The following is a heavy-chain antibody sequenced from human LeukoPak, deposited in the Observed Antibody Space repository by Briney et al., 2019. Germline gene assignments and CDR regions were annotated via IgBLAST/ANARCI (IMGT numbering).Heavy chain of an antibody. D-gene: IGHD3-22*01. V-gene: IGHV3-23*01. CDR1: GFTFSSYA. Sequence: GGSLRLSCAASGFTFSSYAMSRVRQTPGKGLEWVSGISGSGDSTYYAESVKGRFTISRDNSKNTLYLQMNSLRAEDTAVYYCGENYYDSSGYSVVRDWGQGTLVTVSS. J-gene: IGHJ4*02. CDR2: ISGSGDST. CDR3: GENYYDSSGYSVVRD.